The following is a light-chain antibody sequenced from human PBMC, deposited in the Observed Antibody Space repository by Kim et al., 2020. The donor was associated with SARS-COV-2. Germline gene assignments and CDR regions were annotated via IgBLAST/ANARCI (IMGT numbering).Light chain of an antibody. Sequence: EIVLTRPQATLPWSPGERATLSCRASQSVSSSYLAWYQQKPGQAPRLLIYGASSRATGIPDRFSGSGSGTDFTLTISRLEPEDFAVYYCQQYGSSPMYTFGQGTKLEI. J-gene: IGKJ2*01. CDR1: QSVSSSY. V-gene: IGKV3-20*01. CDR2: GAS. CDR3: QQYGSSPMYT.